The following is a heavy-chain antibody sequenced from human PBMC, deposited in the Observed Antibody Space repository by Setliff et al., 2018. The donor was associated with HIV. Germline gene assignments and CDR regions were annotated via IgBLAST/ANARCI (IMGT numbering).Heavy chain of an antibody. CDR3: TREGPRITGTGGAFYT. V-gene: IGHV4-38-2*02. CDR2: IHHSGNT. J-gene: IGHJ3*02. D-gene: IGHD1-20*01. Sequence: PSETLSLTCAVSGSSISSGYFWGWVRQPPGKGLEWIANIHHSGNTYYNPSLKSRVNISVETSTNQFSLKLNSLTATDTAVYYCTREGPRITGTGGAFYTWGQGTMVTVSS. CDR1: GSSISSGYF.